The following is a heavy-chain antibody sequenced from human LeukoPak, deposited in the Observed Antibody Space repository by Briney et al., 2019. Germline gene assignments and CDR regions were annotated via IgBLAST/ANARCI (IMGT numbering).Heavy chain of an antibody. CDR2: IYTSGST. V-gene: IGHV4-4*07. Sequence: SETLSLTCTVSGGSISSYYWSWIRQPAGKGLEWIGRIYTSGSTNYNPSLKSRVTMSVDTSKNQFSLKLSSVTAADTAVYYCARQVMQPGYYYMDVWGKGTTVTVSS. CDR3: ARQVMQPGYYYMDV. D-gene: IGHD2-8*01. J-gene: IGHJ6*03. CDR1: GGSISSYY.